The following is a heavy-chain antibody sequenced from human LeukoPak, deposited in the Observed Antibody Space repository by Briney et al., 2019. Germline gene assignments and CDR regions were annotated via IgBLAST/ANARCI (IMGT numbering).Heavy chain of an antibody. D-gene: IGHD3-22*01. V-gene: IGHV1-46*01. CDR1: GYTFTSYY. CDR3: ARESPTYYYDSSGYYPGV. J-gene: IGHJ4*02. Sequence: ASVKVSCKASGYTFTSYYMHWVRQAPGQGLEWMGIINPSGGSTSCAQKFQGRVTMTRDMSTSTVYMELSSLRSEDTAVYYCARESPTYYYDSSGYYPGVWGQGTLVTVSS. CDR2: INPSGGST.